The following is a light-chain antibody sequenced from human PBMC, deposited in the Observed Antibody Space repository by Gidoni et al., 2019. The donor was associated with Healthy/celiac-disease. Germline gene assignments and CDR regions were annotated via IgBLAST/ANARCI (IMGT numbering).Light chain of an antibody. V-gene: IGKV3-20*01. Sequence: EIVLTQSPGTLSLSPGERATLSCRASQSVSSSYLAWYQQKPGQAPRLLSYGASSRATGIPDRVSGSGSGTDFTLTISRLEPEDFAVYYCQQYGSAPPLTFGGXTKL. J-gene: IGKJ4*01. CDR3: QQYGSAPPLT. CDR1: QSVSSSY. CDR2: GAS.